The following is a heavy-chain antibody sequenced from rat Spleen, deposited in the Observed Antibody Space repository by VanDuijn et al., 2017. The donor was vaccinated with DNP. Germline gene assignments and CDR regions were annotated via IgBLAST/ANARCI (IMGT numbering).Heavy chain of an antibody. Sequence: EVQLQESGPGLVKPSQSLSLTCSVTGYSITSNYWGWIRKFPGNKMEYIGHISYSGSTNYNPSLKSRFSITRDTSKNQFFLQLNSVTTEDTATYYCARVFGYDGTYYYPYYFDYWGQGVMVTVSS. J-gene: IGHJ2*01. V-gene: IGHV3-1*01. CDR3: ARVFGYDGTYYYPYYFDY. CDR2: ISYSGST. D-gene: IGHD1-12*02. CDR1: GYSITSNY.